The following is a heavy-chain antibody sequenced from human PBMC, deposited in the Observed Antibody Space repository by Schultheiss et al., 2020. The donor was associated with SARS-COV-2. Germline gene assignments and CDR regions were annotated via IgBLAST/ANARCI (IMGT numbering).Heavy chain of an antibody. CDR1: GFTFSSYD. CDR2: VSYGGTNK. V-gene: IGHV3-30*01. D-gene: IGHD5-24*01. CDR3: ARDPDGYLVYHHGMDV. J-gene: IGHJ6*02. Sequence: GGSLRLSCAASGFTFSSYDMHWVRQAPGKGLEWVAVVSYGGTNKYYADSVKGRFTISRDNSNNTLYLQMNSLRPEDTAVYYCARDPDGYLVYHHGMDVWGQGTTVTVSS.